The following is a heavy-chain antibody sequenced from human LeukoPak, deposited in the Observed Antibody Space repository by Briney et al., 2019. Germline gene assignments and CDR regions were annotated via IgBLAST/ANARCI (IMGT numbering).Heavy chain of an antibody. CDR2: ISSSSSYI. CDR3: ARETGSGWYYFDY. CDR1: GFTFSSYS. D-gene: IGHD6-19*01. V-gene: IGHV3-21*01. Sequence: TGGSLRLSCAASGFTFSSYSMNWVRQAPGKGLEWVSSISSSSSYIYYADSVKGRFTISRGNAKNSLYLQMNSLRAEDTAVYYCARETGSGWYYFDYWGQGTLVTVSS. J-gene: IGHJ4*02.